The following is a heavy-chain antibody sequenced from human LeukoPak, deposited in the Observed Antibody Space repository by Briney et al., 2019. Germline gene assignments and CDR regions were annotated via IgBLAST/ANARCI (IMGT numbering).Heavy chain of an antibody. CDR3: AREGNRRSFDY. Sequence: GGSLRLSCAASGFTFSSYAMSWVRQAPGKGLEWAANIKQDGSETYYVDSVTGRFTISRDNAKNSLSLQMNSLRAEDTAVYYCAREGNRRSFDYWGQGTLVTVSS. CDR2: IKQDGSET. J-gene: IGHJ4*02. V-gene: IGHV3-7*01. CDR1: GFTFSSYA. D-gene: IGHD2/OR15-2a*01.